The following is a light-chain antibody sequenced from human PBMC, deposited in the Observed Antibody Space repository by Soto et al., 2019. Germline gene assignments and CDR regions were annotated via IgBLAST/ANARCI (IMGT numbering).Light chain of an antibody. CDR3: SSSLGGPTWV. V-gene: IGLV2-23*02. Sequence: QSALTQPASVSGSPGQWITISCTGSSSDVGSYDRVSWYQQYPGKAPTLMIYEVNKRPSGISNRFSVSKSGNTASLTISGLQAEDEYHYYCSSSLGGPTWVFGGGTKLTVL. J-gene: IGLJ3*02. CDR1: SSDVGSYDR. CDR2: EVN.